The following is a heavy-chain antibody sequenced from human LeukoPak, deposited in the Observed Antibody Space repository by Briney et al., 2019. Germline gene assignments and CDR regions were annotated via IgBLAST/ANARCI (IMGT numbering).Heavy chain of an antibody. Sequence: PSETLSLTCTVSGGSISSYYWSWIRQPPGKGLEWLGYIYYSGSTNYNPSLKSRVTISVDTSKNQFSLKLSSVTAADTAVYYCARGLGYSYPVHLAGWGQGTLVTVSS. CDR2: IYYSGST. V-gene: IGHV4-59*01. J-gene: IGHJ4*02. D-gene: IGHD5-18*01. CDR1: GGSISSYY. CDR3: ARGLGYSYPVHLAG.